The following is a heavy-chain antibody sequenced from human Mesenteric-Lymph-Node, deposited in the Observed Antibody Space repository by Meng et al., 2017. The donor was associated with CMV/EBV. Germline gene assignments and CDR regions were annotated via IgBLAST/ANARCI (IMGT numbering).Heavy chain of an antibody. CDR3: AKDSPILTV. CDR2: ISGGGVST. D-gene: IGHD4-11*01. CDR1: GMTSRRDG. V-gene: IGHV3-23*01. Sequence: RLSCPASGMTSRRDGMSWVRQGAGEGLEWVSAISGGGVSTYYADSVKGRFTISRDDSKNTLYLQMNSLRAEDTAVYYCAKDSPILTVWGQGTLVTVSS. J-gene: IGHJ4*02.